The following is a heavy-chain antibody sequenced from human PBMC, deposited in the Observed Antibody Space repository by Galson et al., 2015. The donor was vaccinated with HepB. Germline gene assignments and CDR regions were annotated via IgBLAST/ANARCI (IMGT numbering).Heavy chain of an antibody. CDR3: AREKAGADAFDI. CDR2: INPNSGGT. V-gene: IGHV1-2*02. CDR1: GYTFTGYY. D-gene: IGHD6-19*01. J-gene: IGHJ3*02. Sequence: SVKVSCKASGYTFTGYYMHWVRQAPGQGLEWMGWINPNSGGTNYAQKFQGRVTMTRDTSISTAYMELSRLRSDDTAVYYYAREKAGADAFDIWGQGTMVTVSS.